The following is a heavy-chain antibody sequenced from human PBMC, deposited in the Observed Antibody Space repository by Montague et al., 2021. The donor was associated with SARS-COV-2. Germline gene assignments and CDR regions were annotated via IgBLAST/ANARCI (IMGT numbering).Heavy chain of an antibody. CDR3: AVQELAYFDY. Sequence: SETLSLTCAVSGGSIGSSNWWSWVRQPPGKGLEWIGEIYHSGRTNYNPSLKSRVTISVDESTGQFSLKLRSVTAADTAVYYCAVQELAYFDYWGQGALVTVSS. D-gene: IGHD5-24*01. J-gene: IGHJ4*02. V-gene: IGHV4-4*02. CDR2: IYHSGRT. CDR1: GGSIGSSNW.